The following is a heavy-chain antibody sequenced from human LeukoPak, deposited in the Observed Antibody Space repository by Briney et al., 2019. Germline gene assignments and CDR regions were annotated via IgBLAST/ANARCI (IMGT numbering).Heavy chain of an antibody. V-gene: IGHV4-39*07. J-gene: IGHJ4*02. Sequence: SETLSLTCTVSGGSISSSSYYWGWIRQPPGKGLEWIGSIYYSGSTYYNPSLKSRVTISVDTSKNQFSLKLSSVTAADTAVYYCARGPGNSGLDYWGQGTLVTVSS. CDR3: ARGPGNSGLDY. CDR1: GGSISSSSYY. D-gene: IGHD1-7*01. CDR2: IYYSGST.